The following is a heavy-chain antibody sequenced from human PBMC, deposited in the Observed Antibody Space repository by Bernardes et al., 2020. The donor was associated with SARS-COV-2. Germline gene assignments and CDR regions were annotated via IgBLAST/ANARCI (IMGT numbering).Heavy chain of an antibody. Sequence: GGSLRLSCAASVFAVSGFFMSWVRQAPGKRLEWVALIYTVGTTFYADSVTGRFTVSRDISKHVLTLHMNDLRAEDTAIYYWARDSTTGYLYDYWGQGTLVTVSS. D-gene: IGHD1-1*01. V-gene: IGHV3-53*05. CDR1: VFAVSGFF. CDR2: IYTVGTT. CDR3: ARDSTTGYLYDY. J-gene: IGHJ4*02.